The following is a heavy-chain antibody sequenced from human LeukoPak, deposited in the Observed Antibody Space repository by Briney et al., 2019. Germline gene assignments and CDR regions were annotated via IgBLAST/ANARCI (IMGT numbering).Heavy chain of an antibody. CDR2: ISACNGNT. CDR1: GYTFTSYG. D-gene: IGHD3-22*01. CDR3: ARPDSSGYYLTTSYYYGMDV. J-gene: IGHJ6*02. Sequence: ASVKVSCKASGYTFTSYGISWVRQAPGQGLEWMGWISACNGNTNYAQKLQGRVTMTTDTSTSTAYMELRSLRSDDTAVYYCARPDSSGYYLTTSYYYGMDVWGQGTTVTVSS. V-gene: IGHV1-18*01.